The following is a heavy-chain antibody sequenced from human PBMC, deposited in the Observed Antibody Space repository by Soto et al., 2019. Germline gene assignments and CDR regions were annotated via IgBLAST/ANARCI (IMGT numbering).Heavy chain of an antibody. CDR3: ARQGFSKHYFYAADV. J-gene: IGHJ6*02. Sequence: SVKVSCKASGGTFSSYAISWVRQAPGQGLEWMGGIIPIFGTANYAQKFQGRVTITADESTSTAYMELSSLRSEDTAAYFCARQGFSKHYFYAADVWGQGTTVTVSS. V-gene: IGHV1-69*13. D-gene: IGHD6-13*01. CDR1: GGTFSSYA. CDR2: IIPIFGTA.